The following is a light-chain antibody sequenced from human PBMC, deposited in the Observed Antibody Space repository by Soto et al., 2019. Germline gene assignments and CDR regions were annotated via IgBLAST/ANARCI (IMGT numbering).Light chain of an antibody. CDR1: QSVSSN. Sequence: EIVMTQSPATLSVSPGERATLSCRASQSVSSNLAWYQQKPGQAPRLLIYGASTRATGIPARFSCSGSGTEFTLTISSLQSEDFAVYYSQQYNNWPLLTFGGGTKVEIK. CDR2: GAS. J-gene: IGKJ4*01. V-gene: IGKV3-15*01. CDR3: QQYNNWPLLT.